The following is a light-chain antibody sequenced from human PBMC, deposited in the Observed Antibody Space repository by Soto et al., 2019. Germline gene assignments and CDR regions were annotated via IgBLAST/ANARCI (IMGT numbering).Light chain of an antibody. CDR3: QQYTNTNNPWM. V-gene: IGKV1-5*01. CDR1: QTISTW. CDR2: DAS. Sequence: DIQMTQSPSTLSASVGGRFATTCRARQTISTWMAWYQQKPGKAPKLLVYDASTLQSGVASRFSGSGSGTEFTLIISGLQPDDSATYYCQQYTNTNNPWMFGQGTKVDIK. J-gene: IGKJ1*01.